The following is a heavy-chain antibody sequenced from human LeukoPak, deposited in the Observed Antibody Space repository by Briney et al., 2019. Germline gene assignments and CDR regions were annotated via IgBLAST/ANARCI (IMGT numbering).Heavy chain of an antibody. CDR3: ARPGTAVAGDASYYYGMDV. J-gene: IGHJ6*02. CDR2: IIPILGIA. Sequence: GASVKVSCKASGGTFSSYAISWVRQAPGQGLEWMGRIIPILGIANYAQKFQGRVTITADKSTSTAYMELSSLRSEDTAVYYCARPGTAVAGDASYYYGMDVWGQGTTVTVSS. D-gene: IGHD6-19*01. V-gene: IGHV1-69*04. CDR1: GGTFSSYA.